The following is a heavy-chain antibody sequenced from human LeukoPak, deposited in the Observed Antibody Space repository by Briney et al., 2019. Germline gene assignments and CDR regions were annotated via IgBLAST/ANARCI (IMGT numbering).Heavy chain of an antibody. J-gene: IGHJ4*02. D-gene: IGHD3-3*01. CDR2: IYSGGAT. CDR3: ARVGGFLDFDY. V-gene: IGHV3-66*02. Sequence: GGSLRLSCAASGFTVSGNYMSWVRQAPGKGLEWVSVIYSGGATYYADSAKGRFTISRDNSKNTLYLQLNSLRAEDTAVYYCARVGGFLDFDYWGQGPRSPSPQ. CDR1: GFTVSGNY.